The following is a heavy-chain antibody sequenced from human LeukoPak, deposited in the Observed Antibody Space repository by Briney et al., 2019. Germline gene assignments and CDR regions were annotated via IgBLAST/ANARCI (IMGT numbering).Heavy chain of an antibody. Sequence: GRSLRLSCAASGFTFSGSAMHWVRQASGKGLEWVGRIRSKANSYATAYAASVKGRFTISRDDSKNTAYMQMNSLKTEDTAVYYCTRHGYDSSDYYATLDYWGQGTLVTVSS. CDR1: GFTFSGSA. CDR2: IRSKANSYAT. CDR3: TRHGYDSSDYYATLDY. V-gene: IGHV3-73*01. J-gene: IGHJ4*02. D-gene: IGHD3-22*01.